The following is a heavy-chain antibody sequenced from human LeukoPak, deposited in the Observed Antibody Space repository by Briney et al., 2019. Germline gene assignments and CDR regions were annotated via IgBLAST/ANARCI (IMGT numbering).Heavy chain of an antibody. V-gene: IGHV1-46*01. CDR1: GYTFTNYY. J-gene: IGHJ6*02. CDR3: ARLEATINGMDV. D-gene: IGHD5-12*01. Sequence: GASVKVSCKASGYTFTNYYMHWVRQAPGQGLEWMGIINPSGDSTTYAQEFQGRVTMTRDTSTSTVYMELSSLRSEDTAVYYCARLEATINGMDVWGQGTTVTVSS. CDR2: INPSGDST.